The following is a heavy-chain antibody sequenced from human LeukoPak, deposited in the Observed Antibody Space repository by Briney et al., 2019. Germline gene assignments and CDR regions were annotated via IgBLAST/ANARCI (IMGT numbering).Heavy chain of an antibody. CDR2: IYTSGSI. V-gene: IGHV4-61*02. D-gene: IGHD6-19*01. J-gene: IGHJ4*02. Sequence: SQTLSLTCTVSGDSISSGSYYWSWIRQPAGKGLEWIGRIYTSGSINYNPSLKSRVTISGDMSKNQFSLKLSSVTAADTAVYYCARDIGWIDYWGQGTLVTVSS. CDR1: GDSISSGSYY. CDR3: ARDIGWIDY.